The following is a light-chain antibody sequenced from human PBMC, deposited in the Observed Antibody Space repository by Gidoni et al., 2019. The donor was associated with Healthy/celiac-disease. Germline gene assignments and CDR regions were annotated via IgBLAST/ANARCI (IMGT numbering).Light chain of an antibody. CDR3: QQYSSYPGT. Sequence: DIQMTQSPSTLSASVGDRVTITCRASQSISTWLAWYQQKSGKAPKLLIYKASSLESGVPSRVSGSGSGTEFTLTISSLQPDDFATYYCQQYSSYPGTFGQGTKVEIK. V-gene: IGKV1-5*03. CDR1: QSISTW. CDR2: KAS. J-gene: IGKJ1*01.